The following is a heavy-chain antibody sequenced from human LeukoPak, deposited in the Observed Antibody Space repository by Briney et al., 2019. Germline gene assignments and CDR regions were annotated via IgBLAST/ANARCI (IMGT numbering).Heavy chain of an antibody. CDR2: IYSGGST. D-gene: IGHD4-17*01. CDR1: GFTFSSNY. J-gene: IGHJ5*02. Sequence: PGGSLRLSCAASGFTFSSNYMSWVRQAPGKGLEWVSVIYSGGSTYYSDSVKGRFTISRHNSKNTLYLQMNSLRAEGTAVYYCARDTLPPSTVTSTWGQGTLVTVSS. CDR3: ARDTLPPSTVTST. V-gene: IGHV3-53*04.